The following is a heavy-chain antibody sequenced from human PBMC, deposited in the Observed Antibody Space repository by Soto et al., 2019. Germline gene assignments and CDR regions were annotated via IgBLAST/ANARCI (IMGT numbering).Heavy chain of an antibody. V-gene: IGHV3-30-3*01. CDR1: GFTFSSYS. Sequence: QVQLVESGGGGVQPGRSLRLSCAASGFTFSSYSMHWVRQAPGKGLEWVAIISYDENYKFYADSVKGRFTISRDNSKNTLFLPMNNLRAEDTALYYCSRDFYAGYCCSLSCYNGFDSWGQATLVTVSS. CDR2: ISYDENYK. J-gene: IGHJ4*02. CDR3: SRDFYAGYCCSLSCYNGFDS. D-gene: IGHD2-2*02.